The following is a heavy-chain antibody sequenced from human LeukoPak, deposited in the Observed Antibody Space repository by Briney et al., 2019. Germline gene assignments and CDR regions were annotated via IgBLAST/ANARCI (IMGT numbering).Heavy chain of an antibody. CDR1: GDTFSTSD. CDR3: ARGVVGGTTVGP. D-gene: IGHD1-7*01. V-gene: IGHV1-8*01. Sequence: ASVKVSCKASGDTFSTSDVNWVRQAPGQGLEWMGWVNPKSGHTAYIQKFQGRVTMTSDTSTAFLELSSLRFEDTAVYFCARGVVGGTTVGPWGQGTLVTVSS. CDR2: VNPKSGHT. J-gene: IGHJ5*02.